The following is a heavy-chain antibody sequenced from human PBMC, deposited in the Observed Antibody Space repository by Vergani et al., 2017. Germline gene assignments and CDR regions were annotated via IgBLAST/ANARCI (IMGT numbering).Heavy chain of an antibody. CDR3: ARDEIVVVAATPSSAFDY. V-gene: IGHV1-2*02. Sequence: QVQLVQSGAEVKKPGSSVKVSCKASGGTFSSYAISWVRQAPGQGLEWMGRINPNSGGTNYAQKFQGRVTMTRDTSISTAYMELSRLRSDDTAVYYCARDEIVVVAATPSSAFDYWGQGTLVTVSS. CDR2: INPNSGGT. D-gene: IGHD2-15*01. CDR1: GGTFSSYA. J-gene: IGHJ4*02.